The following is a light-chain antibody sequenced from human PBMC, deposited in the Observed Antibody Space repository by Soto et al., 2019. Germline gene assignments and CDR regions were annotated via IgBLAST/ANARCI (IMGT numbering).Light chain of an antibody. CDR2: GAS. CDR3: QHYVTSSIT. V-gene: IGKV3-20*01. CDR1: QSVSNNY. J-gene: IGKJ5*01. Sequence: EIVLTQSPGTLSLSPWERATLSCRASQSVSNNYLAWYQQKPGQAPRLLMYGASSRATGTPDRISGGGSGTDFTLTISRLEPEDFAVYYCQHYVTSSITFGQGTRLETK.